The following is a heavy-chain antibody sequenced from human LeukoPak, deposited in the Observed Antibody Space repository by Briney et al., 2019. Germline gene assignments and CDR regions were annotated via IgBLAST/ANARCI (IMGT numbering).Heavy chain of an antibody. CDR2: INWNGGST. CDR3: ARVRTLSYYYDGSGYFDAFDI. Sequence: PGGSLRLFCAASGFTFSSSAMSWVRQAPGKGLEWVSGINWNGGSTGYADSVKGRFTISRDNAKNSLYLQMNSLRAEDTALYYCARVRTLSYYYDGSGYFDAFDIWGQGTMVTVS. V-gene: IGHV3-20*04. D-gene: IGHD3-22*01. CDR1: GFTFSSSA. J-gene: IGHJ3*02.